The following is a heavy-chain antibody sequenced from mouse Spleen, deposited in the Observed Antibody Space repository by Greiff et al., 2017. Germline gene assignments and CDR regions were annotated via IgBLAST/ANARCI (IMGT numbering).Heavy chain of an antibody. CDR1: GYSITSGYY. V-gene: IGHV3-6*01. J-gene: IGHJ3*01. CDR3: AREIYDGYYAWFAY. CDR2: ISYDGSN. Sequence: DVQLVESGPGLVKPSQSLSLTCSVTGYSITSGYYWNWIRQFPGNKLEWMGYISYDGSNNYNPSLKNRISITRDTSKNQFFLKLNSVTTEDTATYYCAREIYDGYYAWFAYWGQGTLVTVSA. D-gene: IGHD2-3*01.